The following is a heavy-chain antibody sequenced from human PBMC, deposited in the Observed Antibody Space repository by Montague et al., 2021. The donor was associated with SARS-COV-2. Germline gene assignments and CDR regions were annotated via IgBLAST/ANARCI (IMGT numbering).Heavy chain of an antibody. D-gene: IGHD2-21*02. Sequence: SVKVSCKASGYTFTGYYMHWVRQAPGQGLEWMGWINPNSGGTNYAQKFQGWVTMTRDTSISTAYMELSRPRSDDTAVYYCARADCGGDCYSYYYYGLDVWGQGTTVIVSS. CDR1: GYTFTGYY. J-gene: IGHJ6*02. CDR3: ARADCGGDCYSYYYYGLDV. CDR2: INPNSGGT. V-gene: IGHV1-2*04.